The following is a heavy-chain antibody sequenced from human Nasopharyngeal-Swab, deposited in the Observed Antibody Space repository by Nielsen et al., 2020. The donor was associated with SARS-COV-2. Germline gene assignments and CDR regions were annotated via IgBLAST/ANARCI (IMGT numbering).Heavy chain of an antibody. J-gene: IGHJ3*02. CDR3: AKERVVGTNFDWSPDAFDI. CDR2: IRWNSGSI. CDR1: GFTFDDYA. V-gene: IGHV3-9*01. D-gene: IGHD3-9*01. Sequence: GGSLRLSCAASGFTFDDYAMHWVRQAPGKGLEWVSGIRWNSGSIGYADSVKGRFTISRDNAKNSLYLQMNSLRAEDTALYYCAKERVVGTNFDWSPDAFDIWGQGTMVTVSS.